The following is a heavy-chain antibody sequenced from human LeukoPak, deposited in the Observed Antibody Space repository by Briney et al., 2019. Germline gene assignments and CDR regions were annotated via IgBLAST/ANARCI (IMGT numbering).Heavy chain of an antibody. CDR3: GRAARPRYYYYGMDV. CDR1: GGTFSSYA. CDR2: IIPIFGTA. Sequence: ASVKVSCKASGGTFSSYAISWVRQAPGQGLEWMGGIIPIFGTANYAQKFQGRVTITADESTSTAYTELSSLRSEDTAVYYCGRAARPRYYYYGMDVWGQGTTVTVSS. D-gene: IGHD6-6*01. J-gene: IGHJ6*02. V-gene: IGHV1-69*13.